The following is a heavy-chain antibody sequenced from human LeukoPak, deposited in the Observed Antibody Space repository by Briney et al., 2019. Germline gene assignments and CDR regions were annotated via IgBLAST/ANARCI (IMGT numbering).Heavy chain of an antibody. CDR1: GYTFTRYA. CDR2: INAANGNT. CDR3: ARGLQETFGWLKALSAFDI. J-gene: IGHJ3*02. D-gene: IGHD5-24*01. V-gene: IGHV1-3*03. Sequence: SSLKDSCKASGYTFTRYAMHSLRQAPGQKLEWMGWINAANGNTKYSQEFQCRVTMTRDMSTSTVYMELSSLRSEDTAVYYCARGLQETFGWLKALSAFDIWGQGTMVTVSS.